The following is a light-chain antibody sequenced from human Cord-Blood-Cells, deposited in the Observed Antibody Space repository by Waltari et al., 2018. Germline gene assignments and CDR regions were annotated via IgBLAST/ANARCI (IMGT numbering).Light chain of an antibody. CDR2: AAS. J-gene: IGKJ1*01. V-gene: IGKV1-39*01. CDR1: QSISSY. CDR3: QQSYSTHQT. Sequence: DIQMTQSPSSLSASVGDRVTITCRASQSISSYLNWYQQKPGKDPKLLIYAASSLQSGVPSRFSGSGSGTDFTLTINSLQPEDFATYYCQQSYSTHQTFGQGTKVEIK.